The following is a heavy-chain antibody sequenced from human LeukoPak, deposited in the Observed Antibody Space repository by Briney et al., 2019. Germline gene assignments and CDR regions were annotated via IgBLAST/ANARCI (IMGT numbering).Heavy chain of an antibody. CDR3: ARFDPGVHPGDY. J-gene: IGHJ4*02. CDR2: VYTSGRT. V-gene: IGHV4-4*07. D-gene: IGHD3-10*01. Sequence: SETLSLTCNVSSGSIHSYYWTWIRQPAGKGLEWIGRVYTSGRTIYNPSLESRVTMSVDASKNLLSLKVTSVSAADTAVYYCARFDPGVHPGDYWGLGALVTISS. CDR1: SGSIHSYY.